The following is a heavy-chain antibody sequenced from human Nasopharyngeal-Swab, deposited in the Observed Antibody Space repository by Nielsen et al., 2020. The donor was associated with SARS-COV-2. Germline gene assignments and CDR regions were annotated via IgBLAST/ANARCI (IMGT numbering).Heavy chain of an antibody. CDR3: ARSPTPMVQGERDWFDP. V-gene: IGHV1-2*06. J-gene: IGHJ5*02. Sequence: ASVKVSCKASGYTFTGYYMHWVRQAPGQGLEWMGRINPNSGGTNYAQKFQGRVTMTRDTSLSTAYMELSRLRSDDTAVYYCARSPTPMVQGERDWFDPWGQGTLVTVSS. D-gene: IGHD3-10*01. CDR1: GYTFTGYY. CDR2: INPNSGGT.